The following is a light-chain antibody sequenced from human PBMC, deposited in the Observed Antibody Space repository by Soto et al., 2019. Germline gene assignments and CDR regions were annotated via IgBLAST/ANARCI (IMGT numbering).Light chain of an antibody. J-gene: IGKJ2*03. CDR2: WAS. V-gene: IGKV4-1*01. CDR1: QSLLFSSNNKTY. Sequence: DIVMTQSPDSLSVSLVARATISCKSSQSLLFSSNNKTYLAWYQHRPGQSPKMLIFWASARESGVPERFSGSGSETDFTLTISVLQPADAAVYCCQQYYSDFFSFGQGTRLESK. CDR3: QQYYSDFFS.